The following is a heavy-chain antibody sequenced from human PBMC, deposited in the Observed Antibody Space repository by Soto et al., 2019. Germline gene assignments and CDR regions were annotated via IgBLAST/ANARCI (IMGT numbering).Heavy chain of an antibody. CDR3: ARESEDLTPNFDY. Sequence: GGSLRLSCVGSGFTFSTYSINWVRQAPGKGLEWVSSISSRSDIYYADSVKGRFTISRDNAKNSVSLQMNSMRAEETAVYYCARESEDLTPNFDYWGQGTLVTVSS. V-gene: IGHV3-21*01. J-gene: IGHJ4*02. CDR2: ISSRSDI. CDR1: GFTFSTYS.